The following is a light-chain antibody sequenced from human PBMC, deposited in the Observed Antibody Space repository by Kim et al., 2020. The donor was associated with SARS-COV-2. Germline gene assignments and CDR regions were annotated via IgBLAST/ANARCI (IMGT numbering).Light chain of an antibody. CDR1: QSVWNSSTNKNY. J-gene: IGKJ4*01. CDR3: HQYYGPPFT. V-gene: IGKV4-1*01. CDR2: WAS. Sequence: ATITDRSSQSVWNSSTNKNYLAWYQQKPGQPPKPLIYWASTRESGVPDRFSGSGSGTDFTLTISSLQAEDVAVYYCHQYYGPPFTFGGGTKVEIK.